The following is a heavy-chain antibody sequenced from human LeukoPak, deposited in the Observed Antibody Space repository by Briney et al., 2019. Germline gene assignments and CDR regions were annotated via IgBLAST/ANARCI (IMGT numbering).Heavy chain of an antibody. CDR2: ISAYNGHT. V-gene: IGHV1-18*01. Sequence: GASVKVSCKASGYTFTSYGISWVRQAPGQGLEWMGWISAYNGHTKYAQKVQGRVTMTRDTSTGTAYMELRSLRSDDTAVYYCARDGHRRYHYDSSGREDAFDIWGQGTMVTVSS. CDR3: ARDGHRRYHYDSSGREDAFDI. CDR1: GYTFTSYG. D-gene: IGHD3-22*01. J-gene: IGHJ3*02.